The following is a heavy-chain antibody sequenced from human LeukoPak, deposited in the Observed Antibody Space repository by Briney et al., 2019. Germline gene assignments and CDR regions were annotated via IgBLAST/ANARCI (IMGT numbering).Heavy chain of an antibody. V-gene: IGHV1-69*04. CDR2: IIPIFGIA. J-gene: IGHJ3*02. CDR3: ARVVTPHDAFDI. CDR1: GGTFSSYA. Sequence: ASVKVSCKASGGTFSSYAISWVRQAPGQGLEWMGRIIPIFGIANYAQKFQGRVTITADKSTSTAYMELSSPRSEDTAVYYCARVVTPHDAFDIWGQGTMVTVSS. D-gene: IGHD5-18*01.